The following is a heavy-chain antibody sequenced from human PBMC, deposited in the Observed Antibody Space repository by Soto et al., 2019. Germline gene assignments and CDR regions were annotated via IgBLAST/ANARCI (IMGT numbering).Heavy chain of an antibody. J-gene: IGHJ4*02. CDR3: ARPNNYYDSSGYYHGEYYFDY. CDR2: ISAYNGNT. Sequence: GASVKVSCKASGYTFTSYGISWVRQAPGQGLEWMGWISAYNGNTNYAQKLQGRVTMTTDTSTSTAYTELRSLRSDDTAVYYCARPNNYYDSSGYYHGEYYFDYWGQGTLVTVSS. V-gene: IGHV1-18*01. CDR1: GYTFTSYG. D-gene: IGHD3-22*01.